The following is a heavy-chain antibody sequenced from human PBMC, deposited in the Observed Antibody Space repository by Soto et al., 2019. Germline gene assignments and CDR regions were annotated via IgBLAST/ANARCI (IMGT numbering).Heavy chain of an antibody. CDR2: IYYSGST. CDR1: GGSISSYY. Sequence: QVQLQESGPGLVKPSETLSLTCTVSGGSISSYYWSWIRQPPGKGLEWIGYIYYSGSTNYNPSLKSRVTISVDTSKNLFSLKLSSVTAADTAVYYCARSPIRACWFDPWGQGTLVTVSS. V-gene: IGHV4-59*08. J-gene: IGHJ5*02. CDR3: ARSPIRACWFDP.